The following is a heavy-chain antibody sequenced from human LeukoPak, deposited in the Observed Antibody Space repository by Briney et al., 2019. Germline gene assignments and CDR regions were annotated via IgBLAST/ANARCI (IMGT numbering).Heavy chain of an antibody. CDR2: IYPGDSDT. CDR1: GYTFTSYW. CDR3: ASHSRHYYYYGMDV. Sequence: KVSCKASGYTFTSYWIGWVRQMPGKGLEWMGIIYPGDSDTRYSPSFQGQVTISADKSISTAYLQWSSLKASDTAMYYCASHSRHYYYYGMDVWGQGTTVTVSS. V-gene: IGHV5-51*01. J-gene: IGHJ6*02.